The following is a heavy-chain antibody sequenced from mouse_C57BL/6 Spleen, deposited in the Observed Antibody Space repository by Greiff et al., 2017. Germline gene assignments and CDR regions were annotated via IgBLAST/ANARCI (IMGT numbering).Heavy chain of an antibody. CDR1: GFTFSDSG. J-gene: IGHJ2*01. D-gene: IGHD1-1*01. CDR2: ISNLAYSI. V-gene: IGHV5-15*04. CDR3: TRDGGSSFDY. Sequence: EVKLVESGGGLVQPGGSLKLSCAASGFTFSDSGMAWVRQAPRKGPEWVAFISNLAYSIYYAVTVTGRFTISRANAKNTLYQEMSGLCSESTAMYYCTRDGGSSFDYWGQGTTLTVSS.